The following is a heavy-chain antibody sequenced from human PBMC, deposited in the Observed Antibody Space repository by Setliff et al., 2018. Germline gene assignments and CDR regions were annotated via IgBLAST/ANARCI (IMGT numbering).Heavy chain of an antibody. CDR3: AKRGSNGCLEGS. J-gene: IGHJ5*02. V-gene: IGHV3-23*01. Sequence: PGGSLRLSCAASGFNFSTYTMTWVRQAPGKGLEWVSSIPSTGSRTDYADSVQGRFIVSRDNSKNTLYLEMNTLRTDDTALYYCAKRGSNGCLEGSWGQGTLVTVSS. CDR2: IPSTGSRT. D-gene: IGHD6-19*01. CDR1: GFNFSTYT.